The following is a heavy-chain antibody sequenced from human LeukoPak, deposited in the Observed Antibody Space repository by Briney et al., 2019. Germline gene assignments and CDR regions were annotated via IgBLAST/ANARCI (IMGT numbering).Heavy chain of an antibody. CDR3: ASPNCSGGSCYPT. CDR1: GGSFSGYY. D-gene: IGHD2-15*01. Sequence: SETLSLTCAVYGGSFSGYYWSWIRQPPGKGLEWIGEINHSGSTNYNPSLKSRVTISVDTSKNQFSLKLSSVTAADTAVYYCASPNCSGGSCYPTWGRGTLVTVSS. J-gene: IGHJ5*02. CDR2: INHSGST. V-gene: IGHV4-34*01.